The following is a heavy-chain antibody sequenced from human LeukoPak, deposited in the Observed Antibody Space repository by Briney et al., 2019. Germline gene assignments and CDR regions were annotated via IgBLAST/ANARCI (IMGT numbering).Heavy chain of an antibody. CDR2: IRSKAYGGTT. J-gene: IGHJ4*02. CDR3: TRDGGFLYYLDY. D-gene: IGHD2-15*01. V-gene: IGHV3-49*02. Sequence: WIRQPPGKGLEWVAFIRSKAYGGTTEYAASVKGRFTFSRDDSKSIAYLQMNNLKTEDTAVYYCTRDGGFLYYLDYWGQGALVTVSS.